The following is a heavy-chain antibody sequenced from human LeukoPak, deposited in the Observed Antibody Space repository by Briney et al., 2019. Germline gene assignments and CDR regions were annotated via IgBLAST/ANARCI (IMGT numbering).Heavy chain of an antibody. CDR1: GGSISSSSYY. Sequence: SETLSLTCTVSGGSISSSSYYWGWIRQPPGKGLEWTGSIYYSGSTYYNPSLKSRVTISVDTSKNQFSLKLSSVTAADTAVYYCASEAAPDYYYYMDVWGKGTTVTVSS. V-gene: IGHV4-39*01. J-gene: IGHJ6*03. CDR3: ASEAAPDYYYYMDV. CDR2: IYYSGST. D-gene: IGHD2-15*01.